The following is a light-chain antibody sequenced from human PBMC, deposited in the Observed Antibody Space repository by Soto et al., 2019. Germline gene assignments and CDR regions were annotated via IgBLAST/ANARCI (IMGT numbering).Light chain of an antibody. V-gene: IGKV4-1*01. CDR1: QSVLYSPNNKNY. CDR3: QQYSNTPRT. Sequence: DIVMTQSPDSLAVSLGERATINCKSSQSVLYSPNNKNYLAWYQQKPGQPPKLLIYWASTRESGVPDRFSGSGSGTDFTLTIGSLQAEDVAVYYCQQYSNTPRTFGQGTRLEIK. CDR2: WAS. J-gene: IGKJ5*01.